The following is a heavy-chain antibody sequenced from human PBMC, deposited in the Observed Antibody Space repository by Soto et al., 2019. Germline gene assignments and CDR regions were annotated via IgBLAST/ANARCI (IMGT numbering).Heavy chain of an antibody. D-gene: IGHD2-15*01. J-gene: IGHJ4*02. CDR2: SYYSGST. CDR3: ARARGARYFDY. Sequence: SETLSLTCTVSGGSISSYYWSWIRQPPGKGLEWIGYSYYSGSTYYNPSLKSRVTISVDTSKNQFSLKLSSVTAADTAVYYCARARGARYFDYWGQGTLVTVSS. V-gene: IGHV4-30-4*08. CDR1: GGSISSYY.